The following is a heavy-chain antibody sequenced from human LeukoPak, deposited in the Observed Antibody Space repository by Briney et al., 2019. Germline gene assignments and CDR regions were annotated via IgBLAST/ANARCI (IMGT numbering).Heavy chain of an antibody. Sequence: ASVKVSFKASGYTFTIYGISWVRQAPGQGLEWMGWISAYNGNTNYAQKLQGRVTMTTDTSTSTAYMELRSLRSDDTAVYYCARGGTGSGWYGVPFDYWGQGTLVTVSS. CDR1: GYTFTIYG. CDR2: ISAYNGNT. D-gene: IGHD6-19*01. V-gene: IGHV1-18*01. J-gene: IGHJ4*02. CDR3: ARGGTGSGWYGVPFDY.